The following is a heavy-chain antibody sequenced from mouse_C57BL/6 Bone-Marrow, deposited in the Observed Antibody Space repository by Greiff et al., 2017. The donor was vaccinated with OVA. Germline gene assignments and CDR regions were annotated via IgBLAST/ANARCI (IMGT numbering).Heavy chain of an antibody. CDR2: INPSNGGT. CDR3: ARVGGYGNWKYFDV. D-gene: IGHD2-1*01. CDR1: GYTFTSYW. V-gene: IGHV1-53*01. Sequence: QVQLQQPGTELVKPGASVKLSCKASGYTFTSYWMHWVKQRPGQGLEWIGNINPSNGGTNYNEKFKSKATLTVAKSSSTAYMQLSSLTSEDSAVYYCARVGGYGNWKYFDVWGTGTTVTVSS. J-gene: IGHJ1*03.